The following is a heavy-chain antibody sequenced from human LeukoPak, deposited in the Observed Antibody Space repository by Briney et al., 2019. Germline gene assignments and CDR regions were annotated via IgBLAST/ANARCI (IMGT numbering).Heavy chain of an antibody. CDR1: GFIFSDYY. D-gene: IGHD2-21*02. V-gene: IGHV3-11*01. J-gene: IGHJ3*02. CDR3: ARDSSCGGDCPDDAFDI. Sequence: GGSLRLSCAASGFIFSDYYMSWIRQAPGKGLEWVSYISSSGSTIYYADSVKGRFTISRDNAKNSLYLQMNSLRAEDTAVYYCARDSSCGGDCPDDAFDIWGQGTMVTVSS. CDR2: ISSSGSTI.